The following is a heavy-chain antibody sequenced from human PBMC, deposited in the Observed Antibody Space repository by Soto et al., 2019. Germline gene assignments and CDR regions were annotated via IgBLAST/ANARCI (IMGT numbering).Heavy chain of an antibody. CDR2: ISWNSGSI. V-gene: IGHV3-9*01. J-gene: IGHJ3*02. CDR3: AKEGAYGNYGSYDAFDI. D-gene: IGHD4-17*01. Sequence: DVQLVESGGGLVQPGRSLRLSCAASGFTFDDYAMHWVRQAPGKGLEWVSGISWNSGSIGYADSVKGRFTISRDNAKNSLYPQMISLRAEDTALYYCAKEGAYGNYGSYDAFDIWGQGTMVTVSS. CDR1: GFTFDDYA.